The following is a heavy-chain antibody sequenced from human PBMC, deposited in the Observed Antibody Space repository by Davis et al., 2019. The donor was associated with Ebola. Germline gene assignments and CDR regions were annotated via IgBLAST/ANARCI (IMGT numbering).Heavy chain of an antibody. CDR2: ISYDGSNK. V-gene: IGHV3-30*18. CDR1: GFTFSSYG. J-gene: IGHJ4*02. D-gene: IGHD5-18*01. CDR3: AKGGPEYSYVLDY. Sequence: PGGSLRLSCAASGFTFSSYGMHWVRQAPGKGLEWVAVISYDGSNKYYADSVKGRFTISRDNSKNTLYLQMNSLRAEDTAVYYCAKGGPEYSYVLDYWGQGTLVTVSS.